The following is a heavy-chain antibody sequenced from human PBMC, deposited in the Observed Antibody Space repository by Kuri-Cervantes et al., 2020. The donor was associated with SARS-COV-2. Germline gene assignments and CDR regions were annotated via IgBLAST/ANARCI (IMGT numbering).Heavy chain of an antibody. D-gene: IGHD1-1*01. V-gene: IGHV3-66*01. CDR1: GFTASSNY. CDR2: IYSGGST. CDR3: AGVAKSGWNANNWFDP. Sequence: GESLKISCAASGFTASSNYMSWVRQAPGKGLEWVSVIYSGGSTYYADSVKGRFTISRDNSKNTLYLQMNSLRAEDTAVYYCAGVAKSGWNANNWFDPWGQGTLVTVSS. J-gene: IGHJ5*02.